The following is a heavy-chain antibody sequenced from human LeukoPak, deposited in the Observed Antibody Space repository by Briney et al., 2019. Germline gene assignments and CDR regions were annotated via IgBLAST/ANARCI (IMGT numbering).Heavy chain of an antibody. D-gene: IGHD5-18*01. CDR2: IYYSGST. J-gene: IGHJ3*02. Sequence: SETLSLTCTVSGGSISSYYWSWIRQPPGKGLEWIGNIYYSGSTNYNPSLKSRVTISVDTSKNQFSLKLSSVTAADTAVYYCARKSYVDAFDIWGQGTMVTVSS. CDR1: GGSISSYY. CDR3: ARKSYVDAFDI. V-gene: IGHV4-59*01.